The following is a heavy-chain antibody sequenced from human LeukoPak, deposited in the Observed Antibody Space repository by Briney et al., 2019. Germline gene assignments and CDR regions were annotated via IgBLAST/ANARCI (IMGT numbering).Heavy chain of an antibody. CDR1: GFTFSSYA. V-gene: IGHV3-23*01. J-gene: IGHJ5*02. D-gene: IGHD3-10*01. Sequence: GGSLRLSCAASGFTFSSYAMSWVRQAPGKGLEWVSAISATGGSTYYADSVRGRFAISRDSSKNALYLQMNSLRAEDTAVYYCAKEAALARGRAQFDPWGQGTLVTVSS. CDR3: AKEAALARGRAQFDP. CDR2: ISATGGST.